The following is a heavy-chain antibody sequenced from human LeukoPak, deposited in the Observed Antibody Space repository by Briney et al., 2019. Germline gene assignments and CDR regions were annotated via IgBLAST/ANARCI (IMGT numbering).Heavy chain of an antibody. D-gene: IGHD6-13*01. CDR1: GYRFTSYW. CDR2: IYPGGSDT. J-gene: IGHJ4*02. Sequence: GALKISLKGSGYRFTSYWLGWVRQRPGKGLEWVGIIYPGGSDTRYSPSCEGPVPISAGKSIRTAYLERSSLKAPDTALNFRARQRSYSSSWYREPLRYWGQGNLVTLSS. CDR3: ARQRSYSSSWYREPLRY. V-gene: IGHV5-51*01.